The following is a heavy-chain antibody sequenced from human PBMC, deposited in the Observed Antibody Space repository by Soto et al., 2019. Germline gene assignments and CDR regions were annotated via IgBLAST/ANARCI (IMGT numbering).Heavy chain of an antibody. Sequence: SETLSLTCTVSGGSISSSSYYWGWIRQPPGKGLEWIGSIYYSGSTYYNPSLKSRVTISVDTSKNQFSLKLSSVTAADTAVYYCARGRPQRFMTATKYYFDYWGQGTLVTVSS. CDR2: IYYSGST. CDR3: ARGRPQRFMTATKYYFDY. CDR1: GGSISSSSYY. J-gene: IGHJ4*02. V-gene: IGHV4-39*01. D-gene: IGHD1-1*01.